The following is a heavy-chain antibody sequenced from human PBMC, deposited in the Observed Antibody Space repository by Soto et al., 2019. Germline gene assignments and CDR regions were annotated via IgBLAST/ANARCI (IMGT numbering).Heavy chain of an antibody. Sequence: GESLKISCKGSGYSFTSYWIGWVRQMPGKGLEWMGIIYPGDSDTRYSPSFQGQVTISADKSISTAYLQWSSLKASDTAMYYCARLGIPVEMATTLAGDFDYWGQGTLVTVSS. V-gene: IGHV5-51*01. J-gene: IGHJ4*02. CDR2: IYPGDSDT. D-gene: IGHD5-12*01. CDR1: GYSFTSYW. CDR3: ARLGIPVEMATTLAGDFDY.